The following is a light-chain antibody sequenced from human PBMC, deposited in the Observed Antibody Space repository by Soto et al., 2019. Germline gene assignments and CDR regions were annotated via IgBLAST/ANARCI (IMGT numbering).Light chain of an antibody. CDR3: QQYNNWPRT. V-gene: IGKV4-1*01. Sequence: IVMAQSPDSLAVSLGERATVNCKFIQNILYRSNNQNYLAWYQHKPGQPPKLLIYWASTRESGVPDRFSGSGSGTEFTLTISSLQSEDFAVYYCQQYNNWPRTFGQGTKVDI. CDR1: QNILYRSNNQNY. CDR2: WAS. J-gene: IGKJ1*01.